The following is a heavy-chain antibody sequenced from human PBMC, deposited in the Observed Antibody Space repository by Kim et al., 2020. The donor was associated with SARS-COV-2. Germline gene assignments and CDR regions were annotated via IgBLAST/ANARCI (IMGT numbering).Heavy chain of an antibody. D-gene: IGHD3-3*01. V-gene: IGHV3-30-3*01. J-gene: IGHJ4*02. CDR1: GFTFSRYP. CDR3: ARRDFWSSYPFDH. CDR2: ISSDASVQ. Sequence: GGSLRLSCATSGFTFSRYPLHWVRQAPGKGLEWVAVISSDASVQHYVDSVKGRFTISRDNSGNMVFLQMNNLTPEDTAVYYCARRDFWSSYPFDHWGQGTLVTVSS.